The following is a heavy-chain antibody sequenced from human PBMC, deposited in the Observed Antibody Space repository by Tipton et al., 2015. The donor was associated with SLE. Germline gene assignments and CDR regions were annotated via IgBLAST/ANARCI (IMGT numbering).Heavy chain of an antibody. CDR1: GGSISSSTYY. D-gene: IGHD3-10*01. CDR2: INHSGST. V-gene: IGHV4-39*07. CDR3: ASAPFYGSGSYETSWWFDP. J-gene: IGHJ5*02. Sequence: TLSLTCTVSGGSISSSTYYWGWIRQPPGKGLEWIGEINHSGSTTYNPSLKSRVTISVDTSKNQFSLKLTFVTAADTAVYYCASAPFYGSGSYETSWWFDPWGQGTLVTVSS.